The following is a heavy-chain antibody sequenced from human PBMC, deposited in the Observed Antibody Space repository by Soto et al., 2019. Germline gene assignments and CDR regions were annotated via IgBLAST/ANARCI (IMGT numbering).Heavy chain of an antibody. Sequence: EVQLVESGGGLVQPGGSLRLSCVASGFKFDYYWMHWVRQAPGGGLMWISRLQTDGSHPAYADSVKGRFTISRDNDKNTLYLQMNNLRVEDPAVYYCARGGDTDYWGQGTLVTVSS. V-gene: IGHV3-74*01. J-gene: IGHJ4*02. CDR2: LQTDGSHP. CDR1: GFKFDYYW. D-gene: IGHD3-16*01. CDR3: ARGGDTDY.